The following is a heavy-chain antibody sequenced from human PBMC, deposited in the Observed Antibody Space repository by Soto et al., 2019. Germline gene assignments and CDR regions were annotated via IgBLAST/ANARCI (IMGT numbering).Heavy chain of an antibody. J-gene: IGHJ4*02. CDR3: ARHFSVDYFDY. CDR2: IYYSGTT. CDR1: GYSINSNSYF. Sequence: SGTPSLTCTVSGYSINSNSYFWSWIRQPPGKGLEWIGSIYYSGTTYYNPSLKSRVTISVDRSKNQFSLKLSSVTAADTAVYYCARHFSVDYFDYWGQGALVT. V-gene: IGHV4-39*01.